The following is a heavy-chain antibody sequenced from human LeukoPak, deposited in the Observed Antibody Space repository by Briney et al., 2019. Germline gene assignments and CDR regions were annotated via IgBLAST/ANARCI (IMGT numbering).Heavy chain of an antibody. CDR3: AIHPSDSSGYFSY. V-gene: IGHV7-4-1*02. Sequence: ASVKVSCKASGYTFSSCAIDWVRQAPGQGLEYMGWIDTKTGNPTYAQGFTGRFVFSLDTSVSTAYLQISSLKAEDTAVYYCAIHPSDSSGYFSYWGQGALVTVSS. J-gene: IGHJ4*02. CDR1: GYTFSSCA. D-gene: IGHD3-22*01. CDR2: IDTKTGNP.